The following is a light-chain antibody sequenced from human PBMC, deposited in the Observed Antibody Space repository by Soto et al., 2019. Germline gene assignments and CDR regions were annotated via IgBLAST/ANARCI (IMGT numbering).Light chain of an antibody. V-gene: IGKV3-20*01. Sequence: EIVLTTSPGTLSLSPGERAPLSCSASQSVTANYLAWYQQKPGQAPRLLIYGASSRATGIPDRFSGSGSGTDFTLTISRLEPEDFAVFYCQQYGSSPETFGQGAKVDI. J-gene: IGKJ1*01. CDR3: QQYGSSPET. CDR1: QSVTANY. CDR2: GAS.